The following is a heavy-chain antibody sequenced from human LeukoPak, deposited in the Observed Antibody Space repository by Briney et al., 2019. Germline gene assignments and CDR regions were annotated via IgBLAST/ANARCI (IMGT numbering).Heavy chain of an antibody. J-gene: IGHJ4*02. D-gene: IGHD3/OR15-3a*01. V-gene: IGHV4-30-4*07. CDR3: ARQTGSGLFILP. CDR2: IYYSGST. Sequence: SETLSLTCAVSGGSISSGGYSWSWIRQSPGKGLEWIGYIYYSGSTYYNPSLKSRVTISVDTSKNQFSLRLTSVTAADTAVYYCARQTGSGLFILPGGQGTLVTVSS. CDR1: GGSISSGGYS.